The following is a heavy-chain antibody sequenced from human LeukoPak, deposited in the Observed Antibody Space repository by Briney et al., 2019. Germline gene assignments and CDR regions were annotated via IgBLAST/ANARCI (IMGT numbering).Heavy chain of an antibody. CDR2: INPNSGGT. V-gene: IGHV1-2*02. J-gene: IGHJ4*02. D-gene: IGHD6-19*01. CDR3: ARDRDSSGWYGGDY. CDR1: GYTFTGYY. Sequence: EASVKVSCKASGYTFTGYYMHWVRQAPGQGLEWMGWINPNSGGTNYAQKFQGRVTMTRDTSISTAYMELSWLRSDDTAVYYCARDRDSSGWYGGDYWGQGTLVTVSS.